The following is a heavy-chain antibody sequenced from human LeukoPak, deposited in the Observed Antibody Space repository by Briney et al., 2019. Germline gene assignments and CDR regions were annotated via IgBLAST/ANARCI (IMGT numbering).Heavy chain of an antibody. J-gene: IGHJ4*02. V-gene: IGHV2-5*01. CDR3: AHGSGWLYDY. CDR1: GFSLSNRGVG. CDR2: IYWNDDN. Sequence: SGPTLVNPTQTLTLTCTFSGFSLSNRGVGVGWIRQPPGKALEWLALIYWNDDNRYSPSLKSRLTITKDTSKNQVVLTMTNMDPVDTARYYCAHGSGWLYDYWGQGTLVTVSS. D-gene: IGHD6-19*01.